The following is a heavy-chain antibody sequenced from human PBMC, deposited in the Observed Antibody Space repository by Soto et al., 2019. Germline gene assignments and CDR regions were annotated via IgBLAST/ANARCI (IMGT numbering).Heavy chain of an antibody. V-gene: IGHV3-33*01. CDR2: IWYDGSNK. D-gene: IGHD6-19*01. CDR3: ARGDTSGWGTYFYYFMDV. J-gene: IGHJ6*03. CDR1: GFTFSSYG. Sequence: GSLRLSCAASGFTFSSYGIHWVRQAPGKGLEWVAVIWYDGSNKNYADPVKGRFTISRDNSRNTLFLQMNSLRVEDTAVYYCARGDTSGWGTYFYYFMDVWGKGTTVTVSS.